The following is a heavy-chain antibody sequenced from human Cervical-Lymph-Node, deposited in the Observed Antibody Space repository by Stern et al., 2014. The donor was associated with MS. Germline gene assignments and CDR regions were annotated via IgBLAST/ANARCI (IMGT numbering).Heavy chain of an antibody. CDR2: IYHSGNT. J-gene: IGHJ3*02. CDR3: ARNRAYDAFDI. V-gene: IGHV4-31*03. CDR1: GGSISSGSYY. Sequence: QVQLQESGPGLVKPSQTLSLTCTVSGGSISSGSYYWSWLRQHPGKGLAWIGYIYHSGNTHYNPSLKNRVTMSVDTSKSQFSLMLSSVTVADTAVYYCARNRAYDAFDIWGQGAMVAVSS.